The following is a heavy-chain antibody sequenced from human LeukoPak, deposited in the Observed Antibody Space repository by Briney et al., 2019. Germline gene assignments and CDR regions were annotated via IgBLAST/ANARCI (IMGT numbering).Heavy chain of an antibody. J-gene: IGHJ6*02. CDR2: ISSSGRTI. CDR1: GFTFCSYE. CDR3: ARERGVLRDKYGDYDYYYGMDV. Sequence: GGSLRLSCAASGFTFCSYEMNWVRQAPGKGLEWVSYISSSGRTIYYADSVKGRFTISRDNAKNSLYLQMNSLRAEDTAVYYCARERGVLRDKYGDYDYYYGMDVWGQGTTVTVSS. V-gene: IGHV3-48*03. D-gene: IGHD4-17*01.